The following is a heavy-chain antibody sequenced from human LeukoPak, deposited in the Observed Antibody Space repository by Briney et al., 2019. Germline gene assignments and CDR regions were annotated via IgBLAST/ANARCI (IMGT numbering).Heavy chain of an antibody. J-gene: IGHJ5*02. D-gene: IGHD2-2*01. CDR3: ARRLTQYDCFDP. V-gene: IGHV6-1*01. CDR1: GDSVSSNSVT. Sequence: SQTLSLTCAISGDSVSSNSVTWNWIRQSPSRGLEWLGRTYYRSTWYNDYAVSVRGRITVNPDTSKNQFSLHQNSVTPEDTAVYYCARRLTQYDCFDPWGQGILVTVSS. CDR2: TYYRSTWYN.